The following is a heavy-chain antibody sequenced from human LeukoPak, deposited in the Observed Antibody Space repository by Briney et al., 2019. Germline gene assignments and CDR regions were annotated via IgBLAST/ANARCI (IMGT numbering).Heavy chain of an antibody. D-gene: IGHD5-24*01. Sequence: SETLSLTCTVSGGSMSNYYWNWIRQPPGKGLEWIGEIHQRGNTNYNPSLMGRVTISIDKSRNYLSLNLRYVTAADTAVYYCSTRDQSRTDVVPPDYWGQGILVTVSS. CDR3: STRDQSRTDVVPPDY. CDR1: GGSMSNYY. J-gene: IGHJ4*02. V-gene: IGHV4-59*12. CDR2: IHQRGNT.